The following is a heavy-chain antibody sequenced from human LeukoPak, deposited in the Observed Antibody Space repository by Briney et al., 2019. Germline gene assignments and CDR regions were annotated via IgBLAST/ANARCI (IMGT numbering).Heavy chain of an antibody. V-gene: IGHV6-1*01. CDR1: GDRFSSHTTA. J-gene: IGHJ4*02. D-gene: IGHD5-24*01. CDR3: ARGDGYDFDY. Sequence: SQTLSLTCAISGDRFSSHTTAWNWITQSPARGLEWLGRTYYRSRWDNNYAESVKGRITISPDTSKNQFSLHLNSVTLEDTAIYYCARGDGYDFDYWGQGTLVTVSS. CDR2: TYYRSRWDN.